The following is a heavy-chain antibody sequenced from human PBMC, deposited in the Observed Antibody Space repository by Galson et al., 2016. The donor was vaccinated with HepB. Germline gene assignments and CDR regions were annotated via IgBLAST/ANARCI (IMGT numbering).Heavy chain of an antibody. J-gene: IGHJ4*02. CDR1: GYIFTAHY. Sequence: SVKVSCKASGYIFTAHYMHWVRQAPGQGLEWMGIINPSRGSTSYTQKFHGRITMTSDSSTNTVYMELSSLTYEDTAAYFCARAASEIPRVISDSWGQGSLVIVSS. CDR3: ARAASEIPRVISDS. D-gene: IGHD2-21*01. V-gene: IGHV1-46*01. CDR2: INPSRGST.